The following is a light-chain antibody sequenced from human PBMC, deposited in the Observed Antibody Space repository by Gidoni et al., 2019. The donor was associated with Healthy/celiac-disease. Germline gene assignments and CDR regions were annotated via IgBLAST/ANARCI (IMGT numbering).Light chain of an antibody. V-gene: IGKV3-15*01. CDR3: QQYNNWPLT. CDR1: QSVSSN. Sequence: DIVLTQSPATLSVSPGARTTLSCRASQSVSSNLAWYQQKPGQAPRLLIYGASTSATGIPARFSGSGSGTEFTLTISSLQSEDFAVYYCQQYNNWPLTFGQGTKVEIK. J-gene: IGKJ1*01. CDR2: GAS.